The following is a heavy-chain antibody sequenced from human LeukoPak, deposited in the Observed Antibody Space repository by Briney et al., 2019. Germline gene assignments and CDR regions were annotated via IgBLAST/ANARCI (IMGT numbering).Heavy chain of an antibody. V-gene: IGHV3-30*03. J-gene: IGHJ4*02. CDR1: GFTFSSYG. CDR3: STGGTTVTTPPDY. Sequence: PGGSLRLSCAASGFTFSSYGMHWVRQAPGKGLEWVAVISYDVSNKYYADSVKGRFTISRDNSKNTLYLQMNSLRAEDTAVYYCSTGGTTVTTPPDYWGQGTLVTVSS. CDR2: ISYDVSNK. D-gene: IGHD4-17*01.